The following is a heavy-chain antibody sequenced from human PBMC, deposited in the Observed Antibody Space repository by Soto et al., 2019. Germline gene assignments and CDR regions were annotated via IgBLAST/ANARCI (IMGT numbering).Heavy chain of an antibody. CDR3: AKDLWERLGYWNGLDY. CDR2: ISGDGSST. Sequence: VQLLESGGGLVQPGGSLRISCAASGFTFGSFAMSWVRQAPGKGLEWVSGISGDGSSTYYADSVRGRFSISRDNSKNTLYLQMNSLRAEDTAVYYCAKDLWERLGYWNGLDYWGQGSLVTVSS. D-gene: IGHD1-26*01. J-gene: IGHJ4*02. CDR1: GFTFGSFA. V-gene: IGHV3-23*01.